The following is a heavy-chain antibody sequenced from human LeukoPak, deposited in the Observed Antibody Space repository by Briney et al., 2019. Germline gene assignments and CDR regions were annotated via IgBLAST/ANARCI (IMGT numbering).Heavy chain of an antibody. CDR1: EFTFSNYV. J-gene: IGHJ4*02. V-gene: IGHV3-23*01. CDR2: ISGDSDST. CDR3: AKAPTVIAVAGYFDY. D-gene: IGHD6-19*01. Sequence: GGSLRLSCAASEFTFSNYVMSWVRQAPGKGLEWVSAISGDSDSTYYADSVKGRFTISRDDSKNTLYLQMNSLRAEDTAVYYCAKAPTVIAVAGYFDYWGQGTLVTVSS.